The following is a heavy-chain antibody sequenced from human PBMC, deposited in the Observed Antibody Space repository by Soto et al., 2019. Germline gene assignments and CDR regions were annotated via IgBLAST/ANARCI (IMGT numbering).Heavy chain of an antibody. Sequence: GGSLRLSCSASGFTFSNYAMSWVRQSPGKGLEWVSGVSSTGTSPYYAGSVQGRFTISRDNSKNMFYLQMKSLRAEDTAIYYCAKARPFGGYYYVEAFDVWGQGTMVTVSS. CDR2: VSSTGTSP. CDR3: AKARPFGGYYYVEAFDV. V-gene: IGHV3-23*01. CDR1: GFTFSNYA. D-gene: IGHD3-22*01. J-gene: IGHJ3*01.